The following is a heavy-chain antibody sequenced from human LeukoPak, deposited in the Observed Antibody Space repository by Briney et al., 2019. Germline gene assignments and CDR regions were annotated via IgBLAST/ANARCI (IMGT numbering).Heavy chain of an antibody. D-gene: IGHD3-10*01. CDR2: MNPNSGNT. Sequence: ASVKVSCKASGYTFTSYDINWVRQATGQGLEWMGWMNPNSGNTGYAQKFQGRVTMTRDTSISTAYMELSGLTSEDTAVYYCARNVPSTGDFVYWGQGTLVTVSS. CDR1: GYTFTSYD. V-gene: IGHV1-8*01. CDR3: ARNVPSTGDFVY. J-gene: IGHJ4*02.